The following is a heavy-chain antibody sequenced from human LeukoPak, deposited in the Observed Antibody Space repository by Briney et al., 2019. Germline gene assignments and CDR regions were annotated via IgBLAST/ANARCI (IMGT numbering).Heavy chain of an antibody. J-gene: IGHJ3*02. Sequence: PSETLSLTCTVSGGSISSSSYYWGWIRQPPGKGLEWIGSIYYSGSTYYNPSLKSRVTISVDTSKNQFSLKLSSVTDADTAVYRCAITDYGDYALYAFDIWGQGTMVTVSS. D-gene: IGHD4-17*01. CDR3: AITDYGDYALYAFDI. V-gene: IGHV4-39*01. CDR2: IYYSGST. CDR1: GGSISSSSYY.